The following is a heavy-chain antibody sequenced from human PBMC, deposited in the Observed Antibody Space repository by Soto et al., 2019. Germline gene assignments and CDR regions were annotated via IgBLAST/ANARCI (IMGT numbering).Heavy chain of an antibody. Sequence: GESLKISCKGSGYSFTSYWIGWVRQMPGKGLEWMGIIYPGDSDTRYSPSFQGQVTISADRSISTAYLQWSSLKASDTAMYYCARVRPPNYYDSSGYQVFDYWGQGTLVTVSS. D-gene: IGHD3-22*01. V-gene: IGHV5-51*01. CDR1: GYSFTSYW. J-gene: IGHJ4*02. CDR2: IYPGDSDT. CDR3: ARVRPPNYYDSSGYQVFDY.